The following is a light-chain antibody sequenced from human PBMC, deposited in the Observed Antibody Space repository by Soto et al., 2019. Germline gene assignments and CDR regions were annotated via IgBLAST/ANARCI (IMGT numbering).Light chain of an antibody. CDR1: QNIHNH. J-gene: IGKJ1*01. V-gene: IGKV3-15*01. CDR3: QQYQNLWT. CDR2: DAI. Sequence: DKLMSQSPATLSVSPGERVTLSCRASQNIHNHMSWFLQKPGQTPRLLIYDAIIRAPDVPARFSGSGSGTEFTLPISGLQSEDFALYYCQQYQNLWTFGQGTKVDIK.